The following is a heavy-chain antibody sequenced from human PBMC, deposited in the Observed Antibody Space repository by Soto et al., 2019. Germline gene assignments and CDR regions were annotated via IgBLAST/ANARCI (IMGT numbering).Heavy chain of an antibody. CDR3: AKVGRITMVRGVIPYFDY. Sequence: PGGSLRLSCAASGFTFSSYGMHWVRQAPGKGLEWVSAISGSGGSTYYADSVKGRFTISRDNSKNTLYLQMNSLRAEDTAVYYCAKVGRITMVRGVIPYFDYWGQGTLVTVSS. CDR2: ISGSGGST. J-gene: IGHJ4*02. CDR1: GFTFSSYG. D-gene: IGHD3-10*01. V-gene: IGHV3-23*01.